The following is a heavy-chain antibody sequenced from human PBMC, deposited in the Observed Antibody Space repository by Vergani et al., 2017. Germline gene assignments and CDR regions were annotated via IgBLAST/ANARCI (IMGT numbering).Heavy chain of an antibody. V-gene: IGHV4-31*03. CDR2: IYYSGGT. D-gene: IGHD2-21*02. Sequence: QVQLQESGPGLVTPSQILSLTCTVPGDSISRGGYYWNGIRQHPGKGLEWIGYIYYSGGTNYNSSLKSRVSMSVETSKNQFSLRLSSVTAADTAVYYCAREVGTGGFDYWGQGTLVTVSS. J-gene: IGHJ4*02. CDR3: AREVGTGGFDY. CDR1: GDSISRGGYY.